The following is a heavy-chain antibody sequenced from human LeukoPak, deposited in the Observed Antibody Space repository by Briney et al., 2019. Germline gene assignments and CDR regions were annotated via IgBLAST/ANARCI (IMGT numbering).Heavy chain of an antibody. V-gene: IGHV1-18*01. CDR2: ISAYNGNT. CDR3: ARQRGYSYGYWFDP. Sequence: GASVKVSCKASGGTFSSYAISWVRQAPGQGLEWMGWISAYNGNTNYAQKLQGRVTMTTDTSTSTAYMELRSLRSDDTAVYYCARQRGYSYGYWFDPWDQGTLVTVSS. D-gene: IGHD5-18*01. CDR1: GGTFSSYA. J-gene: IGHJ5*02.